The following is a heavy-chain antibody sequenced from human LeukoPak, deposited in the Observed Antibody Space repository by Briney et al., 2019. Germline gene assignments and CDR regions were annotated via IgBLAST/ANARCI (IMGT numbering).Heavy chain of an antibody. CDR3: ALATYSSSWYVPYYYYGMDV. CDR1: GFTFSSYS. CDR2: ISSSSSTI. V-gene: IGHV3-48*01. J-gene: IGHJ6*02. Sequence: GGSLRLSCAASGFTFSSYSMNWVRQAPGKGLEWVSYISSSSSTIYYADSVKGRFAISRDNAKNSLYLQMNSLRAEDTAVYYCALATYSSSWYVPYYYYGMDVWGQGTTVTVS. D-gene: IGHD6-13*01.